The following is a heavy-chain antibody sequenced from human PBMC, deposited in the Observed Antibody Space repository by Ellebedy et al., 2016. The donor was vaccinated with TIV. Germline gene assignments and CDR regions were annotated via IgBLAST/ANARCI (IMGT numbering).Heavy chain of an antibody. V-gene: IGHV3-21*01. CDR1: GFTFSSYS. CDR3: ARGPASKIGFGAVRPGSDY. J-gene: IGHJ4*02. CDR2: ISSSSSYI. Sequence: GESLKISCAASGFTFSSYSMNWVRQAPGKGLEWVSSISSSSSYIYYADSVKGRFTISRDKAKNSLYLQMNSLRAEDTAVYYCARGPASKIGFGAVRPGSDYWGQGTLVTVSS. D-gene: IGHD3-16*01.